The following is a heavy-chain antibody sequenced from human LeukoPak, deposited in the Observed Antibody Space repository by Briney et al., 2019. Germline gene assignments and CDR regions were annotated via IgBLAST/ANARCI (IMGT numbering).Heavy chain of an antibody. Sequence: GRSLRLSCAASGFTFSSYGMHWVGQAPGKGLEWVAVISYDGSNKYYADSVKGRFTISRDNSKNTLYLQMNSLRAEDTAVYYCAKEVQVERRKDGFDIWGQGTMVTVSS. CDR2: ISYDGSNK. CDR1: GFTFSSYG. CDR3: AKEVQVERRKDGFDI. V-gene: IGHV3-30*18. D-gene: IGHD1-1*01. J-gene: IGHJ3*02.